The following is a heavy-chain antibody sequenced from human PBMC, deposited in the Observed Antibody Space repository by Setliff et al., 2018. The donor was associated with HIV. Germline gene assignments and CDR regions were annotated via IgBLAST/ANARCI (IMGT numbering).Heavy chain of an antibody. CDR1: GGSISGSDYY. V-gene: IGHV4-39*07. CDR2: IYSTGDT. D-gene: IGHD3-22*01. J-gene: IGHJ4*02. Sequence: KPSETLSLTCTVSGGSISGSDYYWGWIRQPPGKGLEWVGHIYSTGDTNYNPPLKSRVTLSADTSKNQLSLSLTSVTAADTAVYYCARVRLTMIMMVDYFDQWGQGTLVTVSS. CDR3: ARVRLTMIMMVDYFDQ.